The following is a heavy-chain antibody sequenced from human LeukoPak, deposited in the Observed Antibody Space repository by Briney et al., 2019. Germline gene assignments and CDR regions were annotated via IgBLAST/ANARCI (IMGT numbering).Heavy chain of an antibody. CDR1: GYTFTGYY. J-gene: IGHJ4*02. D-gene: IGHD3-10*01. CDR2: INPNSGGT. CDR3: AXDXXMXRGVIIGY. Sequence: SVKXXCKASGYTFTGYYMHWVRQAPGQGLEWMGWINPNSGGTNYAQKFQGRVTMTRDTSISTAYMEVSRLRSDDTAVYYCAXDXXMXRGVIIGYWGQGTLXTVSS. V-gene: IGHV1-2*02.